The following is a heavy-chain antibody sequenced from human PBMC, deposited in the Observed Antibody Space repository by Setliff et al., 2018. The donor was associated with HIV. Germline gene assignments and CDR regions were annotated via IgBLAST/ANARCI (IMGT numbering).Heavy chain of an antibody. J-gene: IGHJ3*01. D-gene: IGHD3-10*01. CDR1: GGSFSTYY. Sequence: PSENLSLTCTVSGGSFSTYYWSWIRQPAGEGPEYIGRVHSTGTTIYNPSLKSRVTMSVDASKNQLSLKLRSVTAADTAVYYCARARITMIGGRLEPYAFDRWGQGTKVTVSS. CDR3: ARARITMIGGRLEPYAFDR. CDR2: VHSTGTT. V-gene: IGHV4-4*07.